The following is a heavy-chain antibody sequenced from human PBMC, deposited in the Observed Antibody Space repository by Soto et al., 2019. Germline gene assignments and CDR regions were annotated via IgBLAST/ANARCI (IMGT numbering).Heavy chain of an antibody. D-gene: IGHD5-12*01. CDR2: ISYDGTNK. Sequence: GGSLRLSCAASGFTFSSYGMHWVRQAPGKGLEWVAVISYDGTNKYYGDSVKGRFTISRDNSKNTLYLQMNSLRAEDTAVYYCAKMPSRLRATINEDYWGQGTLVTVSS. V-gene: IGHV3-30*18. J-gene: IGHJ4*02. CDR1: GFTFSSYG. CDR3: AKMPSRLRATINEDY.